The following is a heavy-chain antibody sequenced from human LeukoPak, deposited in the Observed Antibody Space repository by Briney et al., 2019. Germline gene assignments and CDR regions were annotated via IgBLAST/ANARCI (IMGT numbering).Heavy chain of an antibody. V-gene: IGHV4-59*12. D-gene: IGHD3-10*01. CDR3: ARDTEILWFGESSGAFDI. CDR1: GGSISSYY. J-gene: IGHJ3*02. CDR2: IYYSGST. Sequence: PSETLSLTCTVSGGSISSYYWSWIRQPPGKGLEWIGYIYYSGSTNYNPSLKSRVTISVDTSKNQFSLKLSSVTAADTAVYYCARDTEILWFGESSGAFDIWGQGTIVTVSS.